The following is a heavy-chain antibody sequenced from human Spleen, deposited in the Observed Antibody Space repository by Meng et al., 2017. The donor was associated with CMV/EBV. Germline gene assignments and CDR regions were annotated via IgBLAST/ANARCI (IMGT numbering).Heavy chain of an antibody. CDR1: GFIFSSYS. V-gene: IGHV3-21*06. J-gene: IGHJ5*02. CDR2: ISSSSSYI. D-gene: IGHD2-2*01. Sequence: GESLKISCAASGFIFSSYSMNWVRQAPGKGLEWVSSISSSSSYIYYADSVKGRFTISRDNAKNSLYLQMNSLRAEDTAVYYCARLTGHCSSTSCYYWLDPWGQGTLVTVSS. CDR3: ARLTGHCSSTSCYYWLDP.